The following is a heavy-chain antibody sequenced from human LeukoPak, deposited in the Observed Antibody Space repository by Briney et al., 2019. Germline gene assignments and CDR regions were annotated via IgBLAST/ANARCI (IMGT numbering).Heavy chain of an antibody. D-gene: IGHD3-22*01. CDR1: GFTVSSNY. J-gene: IGHJ4*02. V-gene: IGHV3-53*01. CDR2: IYSGGST. CDR3: ASSGYDSSGFIWDY. Sequence: GGSLRLSCAASGFTVSSNYMSWVRQAPGKGLEWVSVIYSGGSTYYEDSVKGRFTISRDNSKNTLYLQMNSLRAEDTAVYYCASSGYDSSGFIWDYWGQGTLVTVSS.